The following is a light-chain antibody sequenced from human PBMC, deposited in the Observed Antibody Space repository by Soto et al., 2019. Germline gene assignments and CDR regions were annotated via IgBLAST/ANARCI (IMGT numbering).Light chain of an antibody. V-gene: IGKV3-20*01. CDR1: QSVSNNY. CDR2: GAS. CDR3: QQYGSSPKT. J-gene: IGKJ1*01. Sequence: EIVLTQSPGTLSLSPGERVTLSCRASQSVSNNYLAWYQQKPGQAPRVLIYGASSRATGIPDRFSGSGSGTDFTLTISRVEPEDFVVYYCQQYGSSPKTFGQGTKVEIK.